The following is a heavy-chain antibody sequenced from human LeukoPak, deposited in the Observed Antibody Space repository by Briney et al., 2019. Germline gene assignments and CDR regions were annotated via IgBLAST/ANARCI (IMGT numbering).Heavy chain of an antibody. CDR3: VRLQLWNLDY. CDR1: GFTFSRYN. D-gene: IGHD5-18*01. CDR2: IYGGGST. J-gene: IGHJ4*02. V-gene: IGHV3-53*04. Sequence: GGSLRLSCAAYGFTFSRYNMNWVRQAPGKGLEWVSVIYGGGSTYYADSVKGRFTISRHSSKNTLYLQMNSLRTEDTAVYYCVRLQLWNLDYWGQGSLVTVSS.